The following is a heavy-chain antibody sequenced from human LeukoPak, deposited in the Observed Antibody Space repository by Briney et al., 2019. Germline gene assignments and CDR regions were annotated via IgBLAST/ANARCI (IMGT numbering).Heavy chain of an antibody. CDR3: ARGGAELIPPLLWFGEFPFDY. CDR2: ISAYNGNT. V-gene: IGHV1-18*01. J-gene: IGHJ4*02. CDR1: GYTFTSYG. D-gene: IGHD3-10*01. Sequence: ASVKVSCKASGYTFTSYGTNWVRQAPGQGLEWMGWISAYNGNTNYAQKLQGRVTMTTDTSTSTAYMELSRLRSDDTAVYYCARGGAELIPPLLWFGEFPFDYWGQGTLVTVSP.